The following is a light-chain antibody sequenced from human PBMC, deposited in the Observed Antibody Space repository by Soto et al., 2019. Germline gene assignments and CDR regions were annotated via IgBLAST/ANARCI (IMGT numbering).Light chain of an antibody. CDR1: SSDVGAYYS. J-gene: IGLJ1*01. Sequence: QSALTQPASVSGSPGQSITISCTGTSSDVGAYYSVSWYQHHPGKDPKLIIYGVTNRPSGVSNRFSGSKSGNTASLTISGLQAEDEADYHCSSYTSGSSHYVFGTGTKLTVL. V-gene: IGLV2-14*01. CDR2: GVT. CDR3: SSYTSGSSHYV.